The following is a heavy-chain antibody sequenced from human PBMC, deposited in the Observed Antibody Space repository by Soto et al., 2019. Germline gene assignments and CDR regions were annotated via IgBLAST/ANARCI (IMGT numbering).Heavy chain of an antibody. D-gene: IGHD3-3*01. Sequence: GGSLRLSCAASGFTFSSYAMSWVRQAPGKGLEWVSAISGSGGSTYYADSVKGRFTISRDNSKNTLYLQMNNLRAEDTAVYYCAKGGNDFWWLAERKGYYYGMDVWGQGTTVTVSS. CDR3: AKGGNDFWWLAERKGYYYGMDV. CDR2: ISGSGGST. V-gene: IGHV3-23*01. J-gene: IGHJ6*02. CDR1: GFTFSSYA.